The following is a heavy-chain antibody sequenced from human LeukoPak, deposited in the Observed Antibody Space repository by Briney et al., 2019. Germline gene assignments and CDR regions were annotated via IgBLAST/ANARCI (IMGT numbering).Heavy chain of an antibody. J-gene: IGHJ4*02. V-gene: IGHV3-23*01. CDR1: GFAFGSEA. CDR3: ARESENWNVAGDY. D-gene: IGHD1-1*01. Sequence: AGGSLRLSCAVSGFAFGSEAMSWVRQSPARGLEWVASISPGGGTTYYADYVKGRFTISRDNSKNSLFVQMNSLRAEDTAVYYCARESENWNVAGDYWGQGTLVTVSS. CDR2: ISPGGGTT.